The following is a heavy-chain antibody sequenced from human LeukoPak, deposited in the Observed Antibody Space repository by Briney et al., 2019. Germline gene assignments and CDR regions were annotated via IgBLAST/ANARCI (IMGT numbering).Heavy chain of an antibody. V-gene: IGHV3-66*01. Sequence: PGGSLRLSCAASEFTFSNFAMSWVRQAPGKGLEWVSVIYSGGSTYYADSVKGRFTISRDNSKNTLYLQMNNLRAEDTAVYYCARRTPYSSGPFDYWGQGTLVTVSS. CDR2: IYSGGST. CDR1: EFTFSNFA. D-gene: IGHD6-19*01. J-gene: IGHJ4*02. CDR3: ARRTPYSSGPFDY.